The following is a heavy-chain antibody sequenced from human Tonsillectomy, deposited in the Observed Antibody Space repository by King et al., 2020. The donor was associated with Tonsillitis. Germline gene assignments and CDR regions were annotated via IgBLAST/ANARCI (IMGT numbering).Heavy chain of an antibody. J-gene: IGHJ6*02. V-gene: IGHV3-23*04. CDR3: AKVSNNHYYLYAMDV. Sequence: EVQLVESGGGLVQPGGSLRLSCAASGLTFSSYAMTWVRQAPGKGLEWVSGISDSGGRTYYADSVKGRFTISRDNSKNTLYLQINSLRAEDTAVYYCAKVSNNHYYLYAMDVWGQGTTVTVSS. CDR1: GLTFSSYA. CDR2: ISDSGGRT. D-gene: IGHD1-14*01.